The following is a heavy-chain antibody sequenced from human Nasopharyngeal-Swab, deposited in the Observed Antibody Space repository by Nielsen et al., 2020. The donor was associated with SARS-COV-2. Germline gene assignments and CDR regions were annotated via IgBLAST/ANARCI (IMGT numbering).Heavy chain of an antibody. CDR1: GFTFSSYT. J-gene: IGHJ6*02. CDR3: ASLFGVVLIPNYYYGIDV. Sequence: GESLRLSCAASGFTFSSYTMNWVRHAAGKGLEWVASISISGSYTYYADSVKGRLTISRDSSKNTQYLQMNSQRAEDTAVYYCASLFGVVLIPNYYYGIDVWGQGTTVTVSS. CDR2: ISISGSYT. D-gene: IGHD3-3*01. V-gene: IGHV3-21*01.